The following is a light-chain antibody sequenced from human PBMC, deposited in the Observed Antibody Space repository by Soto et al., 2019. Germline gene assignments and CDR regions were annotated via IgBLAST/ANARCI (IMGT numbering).Light chain of an antibody. CDR1: QSVSSY. V-gene: IGKV3-11*01. Sequence: EIYLTQCPATLSLSPWERATLSCRASQSVSSYLAWYQQKPGQARRLLIYDASNRATGIPARFSGSGSGTDFTLTISSLAPEDFAVYYWQQRSNWPRTFGKGTKVDI. J-gene: IGKJ1*01. CDR3: QQRSNWPRT. CDR2: DAS.